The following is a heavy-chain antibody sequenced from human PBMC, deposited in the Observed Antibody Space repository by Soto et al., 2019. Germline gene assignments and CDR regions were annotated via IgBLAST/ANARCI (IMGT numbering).Heavy chain of an antibody. V-gene: IGHV1-3*01. D-gene: IGHD2-21*02. J-gene: IGHJ4*02. CDR3: ARVGSYCGGDCYSYFDY. Sequence: ASVKVSCKASGYTFTSYAMHWVRQAPGQRLEWMGWINAGNGNTKYSQKFQGRVTITRDTSASTAYMELSSLRSEDTAVYYCARVGSYCGGDCYSYFDYWGQGTLVTVSS. CDR1: GYTFTSYA. CDR2: INAGNGNT.